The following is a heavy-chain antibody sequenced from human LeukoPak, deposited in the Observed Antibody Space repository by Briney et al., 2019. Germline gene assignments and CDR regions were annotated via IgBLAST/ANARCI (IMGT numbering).Heavy chain of an antibody. Sequence: ASVKVSCKASGYTFTSYYMHWVRQAPGQGLEWMGIINPSGGSTSYAQKFQGRVTMTRDTSTSTVYMELSSLRSEDTAVYYCARDGSYYYDSSGYPYAFDIWGQGTVVTVSS. V-gene: IGHV1-46*01. J-gene: IGHJ3*02. CDR3: ARDGSYYYDSSGYPYAFDI. CDR2: INPSGGST. D-gene: IGHD3-22*01. CDR1: GYTFTSYY.